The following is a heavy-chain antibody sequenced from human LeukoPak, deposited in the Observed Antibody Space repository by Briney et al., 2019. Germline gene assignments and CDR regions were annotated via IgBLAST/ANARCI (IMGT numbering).Heavy chain of an antibody. D-gene: IGHD3-10*01. Sequence: GGSLRLSCAASGFTFSSYDMHWVRQATGKGLEWVSAIGVAANTFYSGSVKGRFTISRENAKNSLYLLMSSLRAEDTAVYYCAQDYGRDGEGTMFDYWGQGILVTVSS. J-gene: IGHJ4*02. CDR2: IGVAANT. V-gene: IGHV3-13*01. CDR3: AQDYGRDGEGTMFDY. CDR1: GFTFSSYD.